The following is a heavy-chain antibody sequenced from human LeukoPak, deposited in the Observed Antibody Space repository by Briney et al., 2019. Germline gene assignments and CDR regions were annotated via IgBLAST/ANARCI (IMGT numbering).Heavy chain of an antibody. V-gene: IGHV3-48*04. CDR3: AREFSPYYFDY. J-gene: IGHJ4*02. CDR1: GFTFSSYS. Sequence: GGSLRLSCAASGFTFSSYSMNWVRQTPGKGLEWVSYISSSPSTIYYADSVKGRFTISRDNAKTTLYLHMHSLTVEDTAVYYCAREFSPYYFDYWGQGTLVTVSS. CDR2: ISSSPSTI.